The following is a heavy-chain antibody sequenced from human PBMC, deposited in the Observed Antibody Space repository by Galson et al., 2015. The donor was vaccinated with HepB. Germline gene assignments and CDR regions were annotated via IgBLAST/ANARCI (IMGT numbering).Heavy chain of an antibody. J-gene: IGHJ4*02. D-gene: IGHD6-13*01. CDR1: GGTFSSYT. CDR2: ITPMVGRG. Sequence: SVKVSCKASGGTFSSYTVSWLRQAPGQGLEWMGKITPMVGRGSYAQKFQGRVTITADKSSTITYMELSSLSTEDTAVYHCARDFAAAADYWGQGTLVTVSS. V-gene: IGHV1-69*08. CDR3: ARDFAAAADY.